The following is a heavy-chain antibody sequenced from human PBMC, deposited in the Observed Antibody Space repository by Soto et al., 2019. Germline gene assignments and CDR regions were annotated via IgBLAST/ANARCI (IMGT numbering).Heavy chain of an antibody. J-gene: IGHJ6*02. CDR3: ARVSGIYYYGMDV. V-gene: IGHV4-34*01. D-gene: IGHD3-10*01. Sequence: SETLSLTCAVYGGSFSGYYWSWIRQPPGKGLEWIGEINHSGSTNYNPSLKSRVTISVDTSKNQFSLKLSSVTAADTAVYYCARVSGIYYYGMDVWGQGTTLT. CDR2: INHSGST. CDR1: GGSFSGYY.